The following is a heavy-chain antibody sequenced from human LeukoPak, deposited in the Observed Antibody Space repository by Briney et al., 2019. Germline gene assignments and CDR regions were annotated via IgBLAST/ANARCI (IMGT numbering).Heavy chain of an antibody. Sequence: SETLSLTCTVSGGSVHNYFWNWIRQPPGKGLEWIGYIYYSGSTNYNPSLKSRVTISVDTSKHQFSLKLSSVTAADTAVYYCVGGWHKGAVAKTFDYWGQGTLVTVSS. CDR3: VGGWHKGAVAKTFDY. J-gene: IGHJ4*02. CDR2: IYYSGST. D-gene: IGHD3-16*01. CDR1: GGSVHNYF. V-gene: IGHV4-59*08.